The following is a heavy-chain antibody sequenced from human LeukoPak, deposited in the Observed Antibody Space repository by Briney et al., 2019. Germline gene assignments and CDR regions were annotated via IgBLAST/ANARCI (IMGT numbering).Heavy chain of an antibody. V-gene: IGHV3-21*01. Sequence: GGSLRLSCAASGFTFSKYNMNWVRQSPGKGLEWVSSISSSSYYLTYSDSVKGRFTISRDNAKNSLFLVMNSLRAEDTAVYYCARVDCSGASCYLDRWGQGTLVTVSS. J-gene: IGHJ4*02. CDR2: ISSSSYYL. CDR3: ARVDCSGASCYLDR. CDR1: GFTFSKYN. D-gene: IGHD2-15*01.